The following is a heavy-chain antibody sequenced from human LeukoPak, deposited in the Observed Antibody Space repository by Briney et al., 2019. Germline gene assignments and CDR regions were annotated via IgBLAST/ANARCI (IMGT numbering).Heavy chain of an antibody. CDR1: GGSISGGGYY. CDR2: ICSSGNT. V-gene: IGHV4-61*02. J-gene: IGHJ1*01. CDR3: ASSTYYYDSSGYYFPH. D-gene: IGHD3-22*01. Sequence: SQTLSLTCTVSGGSISGGGYYWSWIRQPAGKGLEWIGRICSSGNTNYNPSLKSRVTISVDTSKNQFSLKLSSVTAADTAVYYCASSTYYYDSSGYYFPHWGQGTLVTVSS.